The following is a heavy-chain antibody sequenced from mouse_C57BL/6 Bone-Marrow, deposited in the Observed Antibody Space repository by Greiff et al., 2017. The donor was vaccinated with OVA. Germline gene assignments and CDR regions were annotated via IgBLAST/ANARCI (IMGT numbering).Heavy chain of an antibody. V-gene: IGHV1-76*01. D-gene: IGHD1-1*01. Sequence: QVQLQQSGAELVRPGASVKLSCKASGYTFTDYYINWVKQRPGQGLEWIARIYPGSGNTYYNEKFKGKATLTAETSSSTAYMQLSSLTSEDSAVYFCARTLYGSGFAYWGQWTLVTVSA. J-gene: IGHJ3*01. CDR3: ARTLYGSGFAY. CDR1: GYTFTDYY. CDR2: IYPGSGNT.